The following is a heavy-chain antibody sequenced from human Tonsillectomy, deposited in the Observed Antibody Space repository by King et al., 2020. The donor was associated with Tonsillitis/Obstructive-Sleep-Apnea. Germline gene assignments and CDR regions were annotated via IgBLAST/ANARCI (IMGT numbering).Heavy chain of an antibody. J-gene: IGHJ6*03. CDR2: IYYSGST. D-gene: IGHD3-3*01. Sequence: QLQESGPGLVKPSETLSLTCTVSGGSISSYYWSWIRQPPGKGLEWIGYIYYSGSTNYNPSLKSRVTISVDTSKNQFSLKLSSVTAADTAVDYCARDSEFWSGYSSYYHYMDVWGNGTTVPVAS. CDR1: GGSISSYY. CDR3: ARDSEFWSGYSSYYHYMDV. V-gene: IGHV4-59*01.